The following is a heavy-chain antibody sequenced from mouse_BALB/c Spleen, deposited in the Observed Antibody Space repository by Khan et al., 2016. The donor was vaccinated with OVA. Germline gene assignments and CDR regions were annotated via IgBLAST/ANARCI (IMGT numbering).Heavy chain of an antibody. Sequence: VQLQQSGPGLVKPSQSLSLTCTVTGYSITSDYAWNWIRQFPGNKLEWMGYISYSGNTKYNPSLKSRISVTRDTSKNQFFLQLNSVTTEDTATYYCARVYGGDFDYGGQGTTLTGSS. CDR2: ISYSGNT. CDR1: GYSITSDYA. D-gene: IGHD2-10*02. J-gene: IGHJ2*01. CDR3: ARVYGGDFDY. V-gene: IGHV3-2*02.